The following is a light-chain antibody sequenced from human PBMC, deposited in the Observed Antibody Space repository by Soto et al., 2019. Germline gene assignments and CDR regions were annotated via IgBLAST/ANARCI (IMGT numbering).Light chain of an antibody. V-gene: IGLV1-40*01. CDR1: SSNIGAGYD. J-gene: IGLJ2*01. CDR2: GNS. CDR3: QSYDSSLSVYVV. Sequence: QSVLTQPPSVSGAPGQRVTISCTGSSSNIGAGYDVHWYQQLPGTAPKLLIYGNSKRPSGVPDRFSGSKSGTSASLAITGLKAEDEADYYCQSYDSSLSVYVVFGGGTKLTVL.